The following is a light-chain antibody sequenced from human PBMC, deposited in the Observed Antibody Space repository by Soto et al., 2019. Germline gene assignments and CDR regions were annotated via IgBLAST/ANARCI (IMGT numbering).Light chain of an antibody. CDR2: LGS. Sequence: DIVMTQSPLSLPVTPGEPASISCRSSQSLLHSNGYNYLDWYLQKPGQSPQLLIYLGSNRASGVPYRFSGSGSDTDFTLKISRVEAEDVGVYYCMQALQTRGFGGGTKVEIK. V-gene: IGKV2-28*01. CDR1: QSLLHSNGYNY. J-gene: IGKJ4*01. CDR3: MQALQTRG.